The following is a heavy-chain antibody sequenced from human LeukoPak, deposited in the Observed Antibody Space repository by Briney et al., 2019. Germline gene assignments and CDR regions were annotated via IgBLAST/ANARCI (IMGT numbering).Heavy chain of an antibody. V-gene: IGHV3-7*01. CDR1: RFTFSNYW. CDR3: AKWGPHCVGDYCPALDS. D-gene: IGHD2-21*02. Sequence: GGSLRLSCVASRFTFSNYWMSWVRQAPGKGLEWVANINQDGSKKVYADSMKGRFTISRDNAKESLYLQLNSLRADNTAVYYCAKWGPHCVGDYCPALDSWGQGTLVTVSS. J-gene: IGHJ4*02. CDR2: INQDGSKK.